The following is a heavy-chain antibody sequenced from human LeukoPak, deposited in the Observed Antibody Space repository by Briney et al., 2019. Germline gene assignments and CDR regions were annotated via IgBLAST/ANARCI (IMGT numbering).Heavy chain of an antibody. V-gene: IGHV4-4*07. CDR1: GGSISSYY. D-gene: IGHD6-19*01. CDR2: IYTSGST. J-gene: IGHJ4*02. CDR3: ARWVIAVAGDYFDY. Sequence: PSGTLSLTCTVSGGSISSYYWSWIRQPAGKGLEWIGRIYTSGSTNYNPSLKSRVTMSVDTSKNQFSLKLSSVTAADTAVYYCARWVIAVAGDYFDYWGQGTLVTVSS.